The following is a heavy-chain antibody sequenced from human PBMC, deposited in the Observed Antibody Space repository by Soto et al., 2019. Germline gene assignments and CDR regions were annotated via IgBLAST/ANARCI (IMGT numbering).Heavy chain of an antibody. D-gene: IGHD3-22*01. J-gene: IGHJ4*02. V-gene: IGHV4-34*01. CDR1: GGSFSGYY. Sequence: SETLSLTCAVYGGSFSGYYWSWIRQPPGKGLEWIGEINHSGSTNYNPSLKSRVTISVDTSKNQFSLKLSSVTAADTAVYYCARSMIVVPNPPHFDYWGQGTLVTVSS. CDR2: INHSGST. CDR3: ARSMIVVPNPPHFDY.